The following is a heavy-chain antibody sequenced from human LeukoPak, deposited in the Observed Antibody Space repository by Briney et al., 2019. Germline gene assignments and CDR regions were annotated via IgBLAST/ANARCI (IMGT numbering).Heavy chain of an antibody. Sequence: PGGSLRLSCAASGFTFSSYDMSWVSQAPGKGLEWVSVISVSGGSTTYADSVKGRFTISRDISKNTLYLQMNSLRAEDTAVYYCAKDGSSGYYYFDYWGQGTLVTVSS. V-gene: IGHV3-23*01. J-gene: IGHJ4*02. CDR2: ISVSGGST. CDR3: AKDGSSGYYYFDY. CDR1: GFTFSSYD. D-gene: IGHD3-22*01.